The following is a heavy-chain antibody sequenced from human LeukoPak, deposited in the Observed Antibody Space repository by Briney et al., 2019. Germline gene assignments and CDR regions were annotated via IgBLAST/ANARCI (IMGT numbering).Heavy chain of an antibody. D-gene: IGHD6-19*01. CDR1: GFTFSSYE. V-gene: IGHV3-23*01. Sequence: GGSLRLSCAASGFTFSSYEMNWVRQAPGKGLEWVSGISGSGGNTYYAEALTGRFTVSRDNSKNTLYLQMNSLRAEDTALYYCAKDAAVAGTGYFDYWGQGTLVTVSS. CDR2: ISGSGGNT. CDR3: AKDAAVAGTGYFDY. J-gene: IGHJ4*02.